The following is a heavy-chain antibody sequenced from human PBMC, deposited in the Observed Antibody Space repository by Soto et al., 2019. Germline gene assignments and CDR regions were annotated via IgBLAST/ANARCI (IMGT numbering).Heavy chain of an antibody. CDR3: ARWVEVSLDYFDS. V-gene: IGHV4-59*06. CDR1: GGSISSYY. Sequence: NPSETLSLTCTVSGGSISSYYWSWIRQPPGKDLEWIGHMHHSGRTHYNPSLKSRVAISVDTSKNQFSLYLNSVTAADTAVYYCARWVEVSLDYFDSWGQGTPVTVSS. J-gene: IGHJ4*02. CDR2: MHHSGRT. D-gene: IGHD2-15*01.